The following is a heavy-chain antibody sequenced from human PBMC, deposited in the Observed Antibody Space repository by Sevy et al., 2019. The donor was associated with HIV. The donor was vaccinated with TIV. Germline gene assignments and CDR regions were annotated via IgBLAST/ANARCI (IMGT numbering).Heavy chain of an antibody. CDR1: GFTFSNHW. CDR3: ARDRRVEYGGSDY. Sequence: GGSLRLSCAVSGFTFSNHWMTWDRQAPGKGLEWVANIKKDGTDKFYVDSVMGRFSISRDNAKDLLYLQMNSLRVEDTAVYYCARDRRVEYGGSDYWGQGTLVAVSS. CDR2: IKKDGTDK. D-gene: IGHD3-10*01. J-gene: IGHJ4*02. V-gene: IGHV3-7*03.